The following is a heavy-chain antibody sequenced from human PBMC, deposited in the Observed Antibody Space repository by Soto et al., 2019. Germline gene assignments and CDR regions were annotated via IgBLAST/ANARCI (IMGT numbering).Heavy chain of an antibody. CDR2: IIPIFGTA. D-gene: IGHD3-10*01. CDR1: GGTFSSYA. Sequence: SVKVSCKASGGTFSSYAISWVRQAPGQGLEWMGGIIPIFGTANYAQKFQGRVTITADESTSTAYMELSSLRSEDTAVYYCARDSSGSRTHYYYYGMDVWGQGTMVTVSS. V-gene: IGHV1-69*13. J-gene: IGHJ6*02. CDR3: ARDSSGSRTHYYYYGMDV.